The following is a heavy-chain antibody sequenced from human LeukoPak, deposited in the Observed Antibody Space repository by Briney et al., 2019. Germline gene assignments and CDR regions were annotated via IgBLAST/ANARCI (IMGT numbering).Heavy chain of an antibody. CDR2: IKGDGSEE. J-gene: IGHJ5*02. CDR1: GGSISSGGYY. Sequence: QSSETLSLTCTVSGGSISSGGYYWSWVRQAPGKGLEWVAKIKGDGSEEFYVDSVKGRFSISRDNAKNSLYLQMSSLRDEDTAVYYCARDARTSSRYTWFDRWGHGTLVTVSP. D-gene: IGHD6-6*01. V-gene: IGHV3-7*05. CDR3: ARDARTSSRYTWFDR.